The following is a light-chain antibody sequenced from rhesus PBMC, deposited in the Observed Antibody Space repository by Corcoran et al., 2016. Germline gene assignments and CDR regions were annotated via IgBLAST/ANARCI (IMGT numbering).Light chain of an antibody. CDR1: SSNIGDYND. Sequence: QSALTQPPSVSKSLGQSVTISCTGTSSNIGDYNDVSWYQQHPGTAPRLLIYDVSKRPSGVSDRFSGSKSGNTASLTISGLQAEDEADYYCCSYRSVGTYHIFGSGTRLTVL. V-gene: IGLV2S9*01. CDR2: DVS. J-gene: IGLJ1*01. CDR3: CSYRSVGTYHI.